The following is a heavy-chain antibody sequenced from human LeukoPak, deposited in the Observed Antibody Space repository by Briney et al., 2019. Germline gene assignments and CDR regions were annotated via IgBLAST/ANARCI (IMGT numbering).Heavy chain of an antibody. V-gene: IGHV3-48*03. CDR2: ISSGGNTV. CDR3: ARVVGSSGWNYYFDY. J-gene: IGHJ4*02. CDR1: GVTFSYYE. D-gene: IGHD6-19*01. Sequence: GGSLRLSCAACGVTFSYYEMKWGRQAPGKGLEWVSYISSGGNTVHYADSVKGRFTISRDNTKNSLYLQMNSLRAEDTAVYDCARVVGSSGWNYYFDYWGQGTLVTVSS.